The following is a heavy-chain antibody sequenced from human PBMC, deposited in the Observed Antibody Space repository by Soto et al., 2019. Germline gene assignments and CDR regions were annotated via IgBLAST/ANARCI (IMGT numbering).Heavy chain of an antibody. Sequence: GGSLRLSCAASGFTFSSFGMHWVRQAPGKGLEWVAVISSGGGLKYDADSVKGRFTISRDNSKNTLYLQMNSLRAEDTAIYYCAKETHSNGYGSYFDYWG. CDR1: GFTFSSFG. CDR2: ISSGGGLK. CDR3: AKETHSNGYGSYFDY. J-gene: IGHJ4*03. V-gene: IGHV3-30*18. D-gene: IGHD3-22*01.